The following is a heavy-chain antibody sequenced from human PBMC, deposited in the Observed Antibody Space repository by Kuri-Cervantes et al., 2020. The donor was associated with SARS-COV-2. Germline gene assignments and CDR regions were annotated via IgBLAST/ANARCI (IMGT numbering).Heavy chain of an antibody. Sequence: GESLKISCAASGFTFSSYSMNWVRQAPGKGLEWVSSISSSGSTIYYADSVKGRFTISRDNAKNSLYLQMNSLRAEDTAVYYCARVYSGYNNFDYWGQGTLVTVSS. CDR2: ISSSGSTI. CDR1: GFTFSSYS. D-gene: IGHD5-12*01. V-gene: IGHV3-21*04. CDR3: ARVYSGYNNFDY. J-gene: IGHJ4*02.